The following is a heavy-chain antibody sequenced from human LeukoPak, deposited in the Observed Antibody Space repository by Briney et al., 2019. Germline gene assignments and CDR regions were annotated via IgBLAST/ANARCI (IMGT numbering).Heavy chain of an antibody. CDR1: GWSISGYY. D-gene: IGHD3-22*01. CDR2: VYTDGAT. V-gene: IGHV4-59*01. Sequence: PSETLSLTCTVSGWSISGYYWSWVRQPPGKGLEWIGYVYTDGATIYNPSLKSRVTMSVDTSKNQFSLRLSSVTAADTAVYYCARQDYYDSTGHFRGRGFDIWGQGTMVTVSS. CDR3: ARQDYYDSTGHFRGRGFDI. J-gene: IGHJ3*02.